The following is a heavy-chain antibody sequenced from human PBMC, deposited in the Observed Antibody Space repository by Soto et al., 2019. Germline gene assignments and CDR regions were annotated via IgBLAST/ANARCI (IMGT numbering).Heavy chain of an antibody. CDR2: IYHSGIT. J-gene: IGHJ5*02. D-gene: IGHD1-20*01. Sequence: SETLSLTCSVSGGSINSGGYFWSWIRQHPGKGLECIGYIYHSGITYYNPSLKSRVTISVDTSKNEFSLQLRSVTAADTAVYFCASLHNTSPARFDPWGQGNLVTVSS. CDR3: ASLHNTSPARFDP. CDR1: GGSINSGGYF. V-gene: IGHV4-31*03.